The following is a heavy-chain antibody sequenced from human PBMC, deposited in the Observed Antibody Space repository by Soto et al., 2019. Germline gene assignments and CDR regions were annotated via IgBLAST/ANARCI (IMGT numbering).Heavy chain of an antibody. CDR1: GYTFTNYY. D-gene: IGHD3-10*01. J-gene: IGHJ4*03. V-gene: IGHV1-46*03. CDR2: VNPTGGRA. CDR3: SRLTTMVREINDDPFDF. Sequence: ASVKVSCKASGYTFTNYYIHWVRQAPGQGLEWMGVVNPTGGRASYAPKFQGRVTLTRDTSTSTAYMELSSLRSDDTAVYFCSRLTTMVREINDDPFDFWGQGTLVTVSS.